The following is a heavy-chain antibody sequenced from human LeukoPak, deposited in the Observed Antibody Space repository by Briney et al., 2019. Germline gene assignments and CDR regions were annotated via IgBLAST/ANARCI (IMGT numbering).Heavy chain of an antibody. V-gene: IGHV4-31*03. CDR3: ARGWWLVQGDPSNFDS. J-gene: IGHJ4*02. D-gene: IGHD6-19*01. Sequence: SETLSLTCTVSGGSISSGGYYWRWIRQHPGKGLEWIGYIYYSGSTYYNPALKSRVTISVDTSKNQFSLKLSSVTAADTAVYYCARGWWLVQGDPSNFDSWGQGTLVTVSS. CDR1: GGSISSGGYY. CDR2: IYYSGST.